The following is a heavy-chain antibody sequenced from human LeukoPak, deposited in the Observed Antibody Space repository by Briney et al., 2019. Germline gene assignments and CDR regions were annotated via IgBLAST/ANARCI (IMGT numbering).Heavy chain of an antibody. D-gene: IGHD5-18*01. CDR2: ISSSSSYI. CDR3: ASGALDTLRGS. Sequence: PGGSLRLSCAASGFTFSSYGMNWVRQAPGKGLEWVSSISSSSSYIYYADSVKGRFTISRDNAKNSLYLQMNSLRAEDTAVYYCASGALDTLRGSWGQGTLVTVSS. V-gene: IGHV3-21*01. CDR1: GFTFSSYG. J-gene: IGHJ5*02.